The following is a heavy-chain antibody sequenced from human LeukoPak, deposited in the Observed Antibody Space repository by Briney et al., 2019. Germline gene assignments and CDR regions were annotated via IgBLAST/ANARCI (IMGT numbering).Heavy chain of an antibody. CDR2: FDPEDGET. V-gene: IGHV1-24*01. J-gene: IGHJ4*02. Sequence: ASVKVSCKVSGYTLTELSKHWVRQAPGKGLEWMGGFDPEDGETIYAQKFQGRVTMTEDTSTDTAYMELSSLRSEDTAVYYCATVRGSGWRMDYWGQGTLVTVSS. CDR1: GYTLTELS. D-gene: IGHD6-19*01. CDR3: ATVRGSGWRMDY.